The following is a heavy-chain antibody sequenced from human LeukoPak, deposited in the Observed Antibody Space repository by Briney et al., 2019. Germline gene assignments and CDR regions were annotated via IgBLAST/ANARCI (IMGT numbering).Heavy chain of an antibody. CDR1: GYTFTVYY. CDR2: INPNSGGT. Sequence: ASVKVSCKASGYTFTVYYMHWVRLAPGQGLEWMGWINPNSGGTNYAQKFQGRVTMTRDTSISTAYMELSRLRSDDTAVYYCARVGDYGDYYFDYWGQGTLVTVSS. D-gene: IGHD4-17*01. CDR3: ARVGDYGDYYFDY. V-gene: IGHV1-2*02. J-gene: IGHJ4*02.